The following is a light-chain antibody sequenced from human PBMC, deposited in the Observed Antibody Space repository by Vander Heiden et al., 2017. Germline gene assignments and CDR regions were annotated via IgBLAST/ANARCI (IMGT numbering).Light chain of an antibody. V-gene: IGKV1-39*01. J-gene: IGKJ1*01. Sequence: DIQMTQSPSSLSASVGDRVTLTCRASQSISSYLNWYQQKPGKAPKLLIYAASSLQSGVTSRFSGSGSGTDFTLTISSLQPEDFATYYCQQSYSTLWTFGQGTKVEIK. CDR1: QSISSY. CDR3: QQSYSTLWT. CDR2: AAS.